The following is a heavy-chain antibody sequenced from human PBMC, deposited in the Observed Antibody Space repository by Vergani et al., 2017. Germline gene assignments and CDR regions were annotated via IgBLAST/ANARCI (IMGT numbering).Heavy chain of an antibody. CDR3: ARTTYDFWSGYAAYYYMDV. CDR1: GGSISSYY. Sequence: QVRLQESGPGLVKPSETLSLTCTVSGGSISSYYWSWIRQPPGKGLEWIGYIYYSGSTNYNPSLKSRVTISVDTSKNQFSLKLSSVTAADTAVYYCARTTYDFWSGYAAYYYMDVWGKGTTVTVSS. D-gene: IGHD3-3*01. CDR2: IYYSGST. J-gene: IGHJ6*03. V-gene: IGHV4-59*01.